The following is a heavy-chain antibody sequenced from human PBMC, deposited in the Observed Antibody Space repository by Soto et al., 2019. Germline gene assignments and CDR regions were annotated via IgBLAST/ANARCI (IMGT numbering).Heavy chain of an antibody. D-gene: IGHD2-15*01. CDR1: GFTFSSYW. CDR2: ISSDGSST. J-gene: IGHJ6*03. CDR3: ARGGWYYYMDA. V-gene: IGHV3-74*01. Sequence: EAQLVESGGGLVQPGGSLRLSCVASGFTFSSYWMHWVRQAPGKGLVWVSRISSDGSSTTYADSVKGRFTISRDNAKNTLYLQMNSMGAEDTPMYYCARGGWYYYMDAWGKGTTVTVSS.